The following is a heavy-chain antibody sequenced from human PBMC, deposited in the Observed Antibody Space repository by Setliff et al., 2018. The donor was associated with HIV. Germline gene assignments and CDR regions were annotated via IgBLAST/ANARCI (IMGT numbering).Heavy chain of an antibody. CDR1: GFTFSSYV. D-gene: IGHD2-21*01. Sequence: PGGSLRLSCAASGFTFSSYVMNWVRQAPGKGLEWVSSISPSSSNMYYIDSVKGRFTISRDNAKNSLYLQMNRLRAEDTAVYYCASGIPQEGYWGQGTLVTVSS. CDR3: ASGIPQEGY. V-gene: IGHV3-21*01. J-gene: IGHJ4*02. CDR2: ISPSSSNM.